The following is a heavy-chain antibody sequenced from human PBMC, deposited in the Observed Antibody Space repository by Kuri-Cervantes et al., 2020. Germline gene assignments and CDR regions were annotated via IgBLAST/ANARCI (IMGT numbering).Heavy chain of an antibody. CDR1: GGSISSSNW. CDR2: IYHSGST. Sequence: SETLSLTCAVSGGSISSSNWWSWVRQPPGKGLKWIGEIYHSGSTNYNPSLKSRVTISVDKSKNQFSLKLSSVTAADTAVYYCARGFFPGGAWFDPWGQGTLVTVSS. J-gene: IGHJ5*02. V-gene: IGHV4-4*02. CDR3: ARGFFPGGAWFDP. D-gene: IGHD3-16*01.